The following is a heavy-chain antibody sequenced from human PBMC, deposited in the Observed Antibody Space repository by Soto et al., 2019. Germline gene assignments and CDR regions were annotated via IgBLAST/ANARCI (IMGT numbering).Heavy chain of an antibody. V-gene: IGHV4-34*01. CDR2: INHSGST. D-gene: IGHD6-6*01. J-gene: IGHJ4*02. Sequence: QVQLQQWSTGLLKPSETLSLTCAVYGGSFRGYYWSWIRQPPGKGLEWIGEINHSGSTNYNPSLKSRVTISVDTSKNQFSLKLSSVTAADTAVYYCARTSRFDYWGQGTLVTVSS. CDR3: ARTSRFDY. CDR1: GGSFRGYY.